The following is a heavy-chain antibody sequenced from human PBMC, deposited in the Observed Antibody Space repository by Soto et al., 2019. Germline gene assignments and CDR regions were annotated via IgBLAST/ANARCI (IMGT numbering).Heavy chain of an antibody. V-gene: IGHV3-53*01. CDR2: IYSGGST. J-gene: IGHJ3*02. D-gene: IGHD3-3*01. Sequence: EVQLVESGGGLIQPGGSLRLSCAASGFTVSSNYMSWVRQAPGKGLEWVAVIYSGGSTYYADSVKGRFTISRDNSKNTLYLQMNSLRAEDTAVYYCANFPRITIFGGEDGAFDIWGQGTMVTVSS. CDR3: ANFPRITIFGGEDGAFDI. CDR1: GFTVSSNY.